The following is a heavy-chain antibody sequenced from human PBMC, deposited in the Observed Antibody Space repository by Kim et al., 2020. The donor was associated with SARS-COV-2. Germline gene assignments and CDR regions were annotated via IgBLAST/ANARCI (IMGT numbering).Heavy chain of an antibody. V-gene: IGHV3-21*01. CDR2: ISSSSSYI. D-gene: IGHD6-6*01. J-gene: IGHJ4*02. CDR1: GFTFSSYS. CDR3: ARAWEQLVPFDY. Sequence: GGSLRLSCAASGFTFSSYSMNWVRQAPGKGLEWVSSISSSSSYIYYADSVKGRFTISRDNAKNSLYLQMNSLRAEDTAVYYCARAWEQLVPFDYWGQGTPLSVCS.